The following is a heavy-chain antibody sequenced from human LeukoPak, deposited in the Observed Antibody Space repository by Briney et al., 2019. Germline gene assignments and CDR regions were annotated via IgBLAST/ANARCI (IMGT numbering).Heavy chain of an antibody. J-gene: IGHJ3*02. CDR1: GFTFSSYA. CDR3: ARASFGVVMMNAFDI. Sequence: GGSLRLSCAASGFTFSSYAMSWVRQAPGKGLEWVSAISGSGGSTYYADSVKGRFTISRDNSKNTLYLQMNSLRAEDTAVYYCARASFGVVMMNAFDIWGQGTMVTVSS. V-gene: IGHV3-23*01. D-gene: IGHD3-3*01. CDR2: ISGSGGST.